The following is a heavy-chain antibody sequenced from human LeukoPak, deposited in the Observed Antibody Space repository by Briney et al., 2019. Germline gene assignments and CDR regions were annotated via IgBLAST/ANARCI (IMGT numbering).Heavy chain of an antibody. J-gene: IGHJ1*01. CDR2: ISGSGGST. Sequence: PGGSLRLSCAASGFTFSRYGRSWVRQAPGKGLEWVSAISGSGGSTFYADSVKGRFTISRDNSKNTLYLQMNSLRAEDTAVYYCAKEAVRSSIAVASTRYFQHWGQGTLVTVSS. CDR1: GFTFSRYG. V-gene: IGHV3-23*01. D-gene: IGHD6-13*01. CDR3: AKEAVRSSIAVASTRYFQH.